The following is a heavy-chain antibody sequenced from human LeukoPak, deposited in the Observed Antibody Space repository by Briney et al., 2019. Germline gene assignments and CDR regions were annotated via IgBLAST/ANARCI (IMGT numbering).Heavy chain of an antibody. CDR2: IYYSGST. J-gene: IGHJ3*02. D-gene: IGHD3-22*01. CDR3: ARGHDSSGYYEVEDAFDI. V-gene: IGHV4-59*01. CDR1: GGSISSYY. Sequence: KTSETLSLTCTVSGGSISSYYWSWIRQPPGKGLEWIGYIYYSGSTNYNPSLKSRVTISVDTSRNQFSLKLSSVTAADTAVYYCARGHDSSGYYEVEDAFDIWGQGTMVTVSS.